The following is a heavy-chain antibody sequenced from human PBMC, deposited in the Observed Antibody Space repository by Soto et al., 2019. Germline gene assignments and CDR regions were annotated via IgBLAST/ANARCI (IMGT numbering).Heavy chain of an antibody. Sequence: GGSLRLSCAASGFTFDDYAMHWVRQAPGKGLEWVSLISGDGGSTYYADSVKGRFTISRDNSKNSLYLQMNSLRTEDTALYYCAKDRGDCSGGSCYAEYFQHWGQGTLVTVSS. CDR3: AKDRGDCSGGSCYAEYFQH. CDR2: ISGDGGST. CDR1: GFTFDDYA. J-gene: IGHJ1*01. V-gene: IGHV3-43*02. D-gene: IGHD2-15*01.